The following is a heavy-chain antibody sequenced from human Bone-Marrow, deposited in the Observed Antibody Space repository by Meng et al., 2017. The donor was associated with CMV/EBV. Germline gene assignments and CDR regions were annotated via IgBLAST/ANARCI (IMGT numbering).Heavy chain of an antibody. V-gene: IGHV4-34*01. J-gene: IGHJ3*02. Sequence: GSLRLSCAASGFTFSSYEMNWVRQAPGKGLEWIGEINHSGSTNYNPSLKSRVTISVDTSKNQFSLKLSSVTAADTAVYYCARHRYSGSYSGAFDIWGQGTMVTVSS. CDR1: GFTFSSYE. D-gene: IGHD1-26*01. CDR3: ARHRYSGSYSGAFDI. CDR2: INHSGST.